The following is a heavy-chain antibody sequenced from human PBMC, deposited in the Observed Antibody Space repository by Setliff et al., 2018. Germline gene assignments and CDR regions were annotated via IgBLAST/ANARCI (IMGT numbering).Heavy chain of an antibody. CDR3: VRDRPFVVVTATQASFDY. D-gene: IGHD2-21*02. Sequence: GASVKVSCKTSGYTFTNYGINWVRQAPGQGLEWMGWNSAYAQKFQGRVTMTTDTSTSTAYMELRSLRPDDTAVYYCVRDRPFVVVTATQASFDYWGQGTLVTVSS. J-gene: IGHJ4*02. CDR1: GYTFTNYG. CDR2: NSA. V-gene: IGHV1-18*01.